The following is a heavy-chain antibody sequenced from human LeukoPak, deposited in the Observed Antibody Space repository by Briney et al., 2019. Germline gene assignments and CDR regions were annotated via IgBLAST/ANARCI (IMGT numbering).Heavy chain of an antibody. CDR3: AKDLYSNYGPADY. D-gene: IGHD4-11*01. V-gene: IGHV3-23*01. J-gene: IGHJ4*02. Sequence: GRSLRLSCAASGFAFSSYAMSWVRQAPGKGLEWVSTINGGGVNTHYADSVGGRFTISRDNSKNTLFLQMNSLRDEDTAVYYCAKDLYSNYGPADYWGQGNLVTVSS. CDR2: INGGGVNT. CDR1: GFAFSSYA.